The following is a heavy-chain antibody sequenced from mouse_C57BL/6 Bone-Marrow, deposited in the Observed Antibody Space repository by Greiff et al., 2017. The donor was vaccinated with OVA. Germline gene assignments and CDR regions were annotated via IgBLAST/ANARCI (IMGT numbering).Heavy chain of an antibody. D-gene: IGHD1-1*01. CDR2: IDPSDSYT. J-gene: IGHJ2*01. Sequence: QVQLKQPGAELVRPGTSVKLSCKASGYTFTSYWMHWVKQRPGQGLEWIGVIDPSDSYTNYNQKFKGKATLTVDTSSSTAYMQLSSLTSEDSAVYYCASHYYGSSYGYWGQGTTLTVSS. CDR3: ASHYYGSSYGY. V-gene: IGHV1-59*01. CDR1: GYTFTSYW.